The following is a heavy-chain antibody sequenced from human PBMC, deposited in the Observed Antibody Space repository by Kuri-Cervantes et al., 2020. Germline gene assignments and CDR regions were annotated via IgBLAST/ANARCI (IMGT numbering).Heavy chain of an antibody. D-gene: IGHD1-14*01. J-gene: IGHJ6*03. CDR3: AREAYRDYYYMDV. CDR1: GGSFSGYY. CDR2: INYSGST. Sequence: SQTLSLTCAVYGGSFSGYYWSWIRQPPGKGLEWIGEINYSGSTNYNPSLKSRVTISVDTSKNQFSLKLSSVTAADTAVYYCAREAYRDYYYMDVWGKGTTVTVSS. V-gene: IGHV4-34*01.